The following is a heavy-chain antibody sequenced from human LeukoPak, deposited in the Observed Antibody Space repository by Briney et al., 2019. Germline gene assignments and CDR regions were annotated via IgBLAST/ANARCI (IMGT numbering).Heavy chain of an antibody. CDR1: GGTFSSYA. Sequence: SVKVSCKASGGTFSSYAISWVRQAPGQGLEWMGGIIPIFGTANYAQKFQGRVTITTDESTSTAYMELSNLRSEDTAVYYCARGFHSSGWTDYWGQGTLVTVSS. D-gene: IGHD6-19*01. J-gene: IGHJ4*02. CDR3: ARGFHSSGWTDY. V-gene: IGHV1-69*05. CDR2: IIPIFGTA.